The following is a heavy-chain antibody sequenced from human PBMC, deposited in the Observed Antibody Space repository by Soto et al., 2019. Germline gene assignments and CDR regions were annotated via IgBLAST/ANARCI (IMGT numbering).Heavy chain of an antibody. Sequence: PSETLSLTCAVYGGSFSGYYWSWIRQPPGKGLEWIGEINHSGSTNYNPSLKSRVTISVDTSKNQFSLKLSSVTAADTAVYYCARGSLGYYYGSGSYSAFDYWGQGTLVTVSS. V-gene: IGHV4-34*01. CDR2: INHSGST. CDR3: ARGSLGYYYGSGSYSAFDY. CDR1: GGSFSGYY. D-gene: IGHD3-10*01. J-gene: IGHJ4*02.